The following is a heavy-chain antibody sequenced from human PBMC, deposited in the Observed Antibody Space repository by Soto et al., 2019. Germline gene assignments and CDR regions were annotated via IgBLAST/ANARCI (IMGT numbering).Heavy chain of an antibody. J-gene: IGHJ4*02. D-gene: IGHD1-20*01. Sequence: QLQLHESGSGLVRPSQTLSLTCTVSGASITYGGYSWSWIRQPPGKGLEWIGYINHLETTFYNPSFESRHTLSIDRTKNQFSLKLNSMTAADGAVYFCARGGGYDSFDYWGQGILVTVSS. CDR1: GASITYGGYS. CDR3: ARGGGYDSFDY. CDR2: INHLETT. V-gene: IGHV4-30-2*01.